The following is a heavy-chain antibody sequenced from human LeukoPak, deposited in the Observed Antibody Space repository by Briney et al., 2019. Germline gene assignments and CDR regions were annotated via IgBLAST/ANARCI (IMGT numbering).Heavy chain of an antibody. CDR2: IYHSGST. V-gene: IGHV4-4*02. CDR3: ARYIVSYPHDAFDI. D-gene: IGHD1-26*01. CDR1: GGSISSSYW. Sequence: SETLSLTCAVSGGSISSSYWWTWVRQPPGKGLEWIGEIYHSGSTNYNPSLKSRLTISVDKSKKQFSLKLSSVTAADTAFYYCARYIVSYPHDAFDIWGQGTMVTVSS. J-gene: IGHJ3*02.